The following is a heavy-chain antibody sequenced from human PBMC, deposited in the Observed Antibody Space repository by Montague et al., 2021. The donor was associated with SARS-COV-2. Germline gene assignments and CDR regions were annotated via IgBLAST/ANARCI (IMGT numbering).Heavy chain of an antibody. J-gene: IGHJ4*02. CDR1: GXSISSGNW. Sequence: SETLSLTCAVFGXSISSGNWWSWVRQPPGKGLEWIGEIYHSGSTNYNPSLKSRVTISLDKSKNQFSLNLSSATAADTAVYYCARFFSSWTDWGQGTLVTVSS. CDR3: ARFFSSWTD. CDR2: IYHSGST. V-gene: IGHV4-4*02. D-gene: IGHD6-13*01.